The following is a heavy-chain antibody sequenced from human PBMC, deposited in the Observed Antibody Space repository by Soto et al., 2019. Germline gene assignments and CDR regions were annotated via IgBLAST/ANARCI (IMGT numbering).Heavy chain of an antibody. CDR2: SWYDGKT. CDR1: GITLAAHG. V-gene: IGHV3-33*01. J-gene: IGHJ6*02. D-gene: IGHD2-8*01. Sequence: QEQLVESGGGMVHPGTSLRLSCVTSGITLAAHGMHWVRQAPGKGLEWVALSWYDGKTFYGDSVKGRFTISRDTSTVFLDMRSLRPDDTAVYFCARVRNNNDKRLDVWGQGTTVLVS. CDR3: ARVRNNNDKRLDV.